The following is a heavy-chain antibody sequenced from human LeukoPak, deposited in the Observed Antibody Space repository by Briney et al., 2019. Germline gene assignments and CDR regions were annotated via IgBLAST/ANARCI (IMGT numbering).Heavy chain of an antibody. D-gene: IGHD1-26*01. CDR1: GGSISSGDYY. J-gene: IGHJ4*02. CDR2: FYYSGST. CDR3: ARLSGSYYPDY. Sequence: SETLSLTCTVSGGSISSGDYYWSWIRQPPGKVLGRIGYFYYSGSTYYHPSLKSRVTISVDTSKNQFSLKLSSVTAADTAVYYCARLSGSYYPDYWGQGTLVTVSS. V-gene: IGHV4-30-4*08.